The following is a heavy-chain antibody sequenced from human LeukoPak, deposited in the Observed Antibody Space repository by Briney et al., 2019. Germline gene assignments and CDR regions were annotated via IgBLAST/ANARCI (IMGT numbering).Heavy chain of an antibody. CDR1: GFTFSSYA. J-gene: IGHJ4*02. CDR3: ATYVRGDFDY. CDR2: ISGGGGST. Sequence: GGSLRLSCATSGFTFSSYAMSWVRQAPGKGLEWVSTISGGGGSTWYAGSVKGRFTISRDNSKNTLYLQLSSLRADDTAVYYCATYVRGDFDYWGQGTLVTVSS. D-gene: IGHD3-10*02. V-gene: IGHV3-23*01.